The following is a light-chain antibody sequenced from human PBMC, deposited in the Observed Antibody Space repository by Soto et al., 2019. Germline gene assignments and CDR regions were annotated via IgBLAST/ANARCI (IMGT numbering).Light chain of an antibody. V-gene: IGLV1-36*01. J-gene: IGLJ2*01. CDR2: YDD. Sequence: QSVLTQPPSVSEAPRQRVTMSCSGSSSNIRSNAVNWYQQLPGEAPKLLIYYDDLLPSGVSDRFSASKSGTSASLAISGLQSEDEGHYYCAAWDDSLDGLVFGGGTKLTVL. CDR3: AAWDDSLDGLV. CDR1: SSNIRSNA.